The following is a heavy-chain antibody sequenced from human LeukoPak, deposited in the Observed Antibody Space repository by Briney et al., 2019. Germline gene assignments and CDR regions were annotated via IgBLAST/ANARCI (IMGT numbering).Heavy chain of an antibody. CDR1: GFTFSSYA. J-gene: IGHJ5*02. Sequence: GGSLRLSCAASGFTFSSYAMSWVRQAPGKGLEWVSAISNNGGYTYYADSVQGRFTISRDNSKSTLCLQMNSLRAEDTAVYYCAKGPGVITLSFDPWGQGTLVTVSS. V-gene: IGHV3-23*01. CDR2: ISNNGGYT. D-gene: IGHD3-22*01. CDR3: AKGPGVITLSFDP.